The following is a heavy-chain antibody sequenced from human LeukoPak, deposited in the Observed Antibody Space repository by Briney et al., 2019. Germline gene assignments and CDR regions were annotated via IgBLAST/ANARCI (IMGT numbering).Heavy chain of an antibody. D-gene: IGHD1-26*01. CDR1: GDSVSSYY. CDR3: ARGAESYYDRHFDY. Sequence: PSETLSLTCSVSGDSVSSYYWSWIRQPPGKGPEWIGYVYYTGNTDYNPSLKSRVTISVDTSKKQFSLKLRSVSAADTAVYYCARGAESYYDRHFDYWGQGTLVTVSS. CDR2: VYYTGNT. J-gene: IGHJ4*02. V-gene: IGHV4-59*02.